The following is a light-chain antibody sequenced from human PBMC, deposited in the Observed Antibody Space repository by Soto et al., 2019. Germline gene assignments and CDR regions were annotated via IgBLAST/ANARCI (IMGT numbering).Light chain of an antibody. CDR3: HQRSKWPIP. Sequence: EIVLTHSPGTLSLSPGERATLSCRASQRVSSGYLAWYQQKPGQAPRLLIYGASNRATGIPARFSGSGSGTDFTPTTTSLETEDFAVYYCHQRSKWPIPVAQGTHGRL. V-gene: IGKV3D-20*02. J-gene: IGKJ5*01. CDR2: GAS. CDR1: QRVSSGY.